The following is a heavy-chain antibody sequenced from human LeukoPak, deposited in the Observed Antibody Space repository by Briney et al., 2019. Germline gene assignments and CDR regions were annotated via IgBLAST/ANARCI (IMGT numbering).Heavy chain of an antibody. D-gene: IGHD4-17*01. J-gene: IGHJ5*02. CDR2: INSDGSST. V-gene: IGHV3-74*01. Sequence: GGSLRLSCAASGFTFSSYWMRWVRQAPGKGLVWVSRINSDGSSTSYADSVKGRFTISRDNAKNTLYQQMNSLRAEDTAVYFCARGDGDYADHWGQGTLVTVSS. CDR3: ARGDGDYADH. CDR1: GFTFSSYW.